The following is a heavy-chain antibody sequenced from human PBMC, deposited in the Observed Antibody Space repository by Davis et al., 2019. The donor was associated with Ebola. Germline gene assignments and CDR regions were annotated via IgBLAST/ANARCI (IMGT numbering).Heavy chain of an antibody. CDR2: IWYDGSNK. CDR3: ARGGFDL. CDR1: GFTFSSYG. J-gene: IGHJ2*01. Sequence: VESLKIPCAAPGFTFSSYGMHCVRQAPGKGLERVAVIWYDGSNKYYADSVKGRFTISRDNAKNSLYLQMNSLRAEDTAVYYCARGGFDLWGRGTLVTVSS. V-gene: IGHV3-33*01.